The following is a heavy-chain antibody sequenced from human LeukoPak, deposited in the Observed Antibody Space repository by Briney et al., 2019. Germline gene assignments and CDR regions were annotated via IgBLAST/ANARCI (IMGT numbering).Heavy chain of an antibody. CDR1: GGTFSKYS. J-gene: IGHJ4*02. Sequence: ASVKVSCKASGGTFSKYSISWVRQRPGQGLEWMGIIKPISGDTAYTQSFQGRVTMTRDTSTSTVYIEVSSLRYEDTAVYYCARGYSYGYRYYFDYWGQGTLVTVSS. CDR2: IKPISGDT. CDR3: ARGYSYGYRYYFDY. V-gene: IGHV1-46*01. D-gene: IGHD5-18*01.